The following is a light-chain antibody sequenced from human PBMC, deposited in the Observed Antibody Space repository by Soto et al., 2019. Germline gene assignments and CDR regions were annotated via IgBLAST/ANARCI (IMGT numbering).Light chain of an antibody. Sequence: EIVLAQSPGTLSLSPGERATLSCRASQSVSSSYLAWYQQKPGQAPRLLIYGASSRATGIPDRFSGSGSGKDFTLTISRLEPEVFAVYYCQQYGSSFGQGTKVDIK. CDR3: QQYGSS. J-gene: IGKJ1*01. CDR2: GAS. CDR1: QSVSSSY. V-gene: IGKV3-20*01.